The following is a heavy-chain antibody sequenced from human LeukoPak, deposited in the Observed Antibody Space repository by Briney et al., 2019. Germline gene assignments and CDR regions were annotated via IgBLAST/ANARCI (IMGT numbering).Heavy chain of an antibody. CDR3: STVEHF. D-gene: IGHD1/OR15-1a*01. Sequence: GGSLRLSCSASGLTLSGYWLHWVRQIPGKGLVWVSRIDSDGSGTSYADSVKGRFTISRDDVKNMLYLQMNSLRVEDTGLYYCSTVEHFWGQGTLVTVSS. J-gene: IGHJ4*02. V-gene: IGHV3-74*01. CDR1: GLTLSGYW. CDR2: IDSDGSGT.